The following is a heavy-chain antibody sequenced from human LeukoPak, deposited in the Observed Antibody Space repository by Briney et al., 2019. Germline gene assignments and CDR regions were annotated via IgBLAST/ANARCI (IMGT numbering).Heavy chain of an antibody. D-gene: IGHD5-24*01. J-gene: IGHJ3*02. CDR2: INPSGGST. CDR3: ARIETEVDAFDI. CDR1: GYTFTSYY. V-gene: IGHV1-46*01. Sequence: EASVKVSCTASGYTFTSYYIHWVRQAPGHGLEWMGIINPSGGSTSYAQKFQGRVTMTRDTSTSTVYMELSSLRSEDTAVYYCARIETEVDAFDIWGQGTMVTVSS.